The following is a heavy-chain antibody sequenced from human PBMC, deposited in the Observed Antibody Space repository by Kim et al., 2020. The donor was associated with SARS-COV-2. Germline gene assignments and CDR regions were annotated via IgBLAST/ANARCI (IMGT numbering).Heavy chain of an antibody. V-gene: IGHV3-33*08. D-gene: IGHD7-27*01. CDR1: GFTFNNYG. CDR3: ARENWGNYDY. J-gene: IGHJ4*02. Sequence: GGSLRLSCAASGFTFNNYGMHWVRQTPAKGLEWVAVISYDGSNEYYADSVKGRFTISRDNSKNTLYLQMNSLEAGDTAVYYCARENWGNYDYWGQGTLVTVSS. CDR2: ISYDGSNE.